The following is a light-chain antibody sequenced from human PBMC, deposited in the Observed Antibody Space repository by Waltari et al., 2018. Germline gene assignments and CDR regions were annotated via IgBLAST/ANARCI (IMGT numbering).Light chain of an antibody. CDR3: QQPSWT. J-gene: IGKJ1*01. CDR1: QGISSY. CDR2: AAS. V-gene: IGKV1D-8*01. Sequence: VIWMTQSPSLLSASTGDRVTISCRISQGISSYLAWYQQKPGKAPELLIYAASTLQSGVPASFSGSGSGTDFTLTISCLQSEDFATYYCQQPSWTFGQGTKVEIK.